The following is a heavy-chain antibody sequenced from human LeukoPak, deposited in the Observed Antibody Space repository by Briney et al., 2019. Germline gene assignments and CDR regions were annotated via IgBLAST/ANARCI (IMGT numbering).Heavy chain of an antibody. Sequence: GRSLRLSCAASGFTFSSYGMHWVRQAPGKGLEWVAVISYDGSNKYYADSVKGRFTISRDNSKNTLYLQMNSLRAEDTAVYYCARRVRSADHRCDFWGQGTLVTVSS. J-gene: IGHJ4*02. D-gene: IGHD1-14*01. CDR2: ISYDGSNK. CDR1: GFTFSSYG. CDR3: ARRVRSADHRCDF. V-gene: IGHV3-30*03.